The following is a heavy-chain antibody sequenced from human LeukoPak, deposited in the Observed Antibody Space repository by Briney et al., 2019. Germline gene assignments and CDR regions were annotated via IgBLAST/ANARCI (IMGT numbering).Heavy chain of an antibody. CDR1: GGSISSYY. D-gene: IGHD3/OR15-3a*01. V-gene: IGHV4-59*01. Sequence: SETLSLTCTVSGGSISSYYWSWIRQPPGKGLEWIGYIYYSGSTNYNPSLKSRVTISVDTSKNQFSLKLSSVTAADTAVYYCARESRDFWTFRTVDWGQGTLVTVSS. CDR3: ARESRDFWTFRTVD. J-gene: IGHJ4*02. CDR2: IYYSGST.